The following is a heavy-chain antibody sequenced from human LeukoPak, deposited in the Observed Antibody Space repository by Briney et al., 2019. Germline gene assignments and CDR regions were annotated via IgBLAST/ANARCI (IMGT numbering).Heavy chain of an antibody. J-gene: IGHJ1*01. CDR2: I. D-gene: IGHD3-16*01. CDR3: AKVGGGVKPEYFQH. Sequence: GGSLRLSCAASGFTFSSYGMTWVRQAPGKGLEWVAFIRFTISRDNSKNTLYLQMNSLRAEDTAVYYCAKVGGGVKPEYFQHWGQGTLVTVSS. V-gene: IGHV3-30*02. CDR1: GFTFSSYG.